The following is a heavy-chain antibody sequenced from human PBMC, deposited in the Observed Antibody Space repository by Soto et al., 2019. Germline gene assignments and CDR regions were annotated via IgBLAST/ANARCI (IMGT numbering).Heavy chain of an antibody. CDR2: ISYDGSNK. V-gene: IGHV3-30*18. Sequence: QVQLVESGGGVVQPGRSLRLSCAASGFTFSSYGMHWVRQAPGKGLEWVAVISYDGSNKYYADSVKGRFTISRDNSKNTLYLQMNSLRAEDTAVYYCAKDLAHLPDYWGQGTLVTVSS. CDR1: GFTFSSYG. J-gene: IGHJ4*02. CDR3: AKDLAHLPDY.